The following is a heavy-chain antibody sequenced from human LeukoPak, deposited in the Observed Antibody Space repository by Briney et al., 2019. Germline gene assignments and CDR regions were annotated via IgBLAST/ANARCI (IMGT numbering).Heavy chain of an antibody. CDR3: ARGAQLPHRRAEYFQH. J-gene: IGHJ1*01. CDR1: GFTFSSYG. Sequence: PGGSLRLSCAASGFTFSSYGMHWVRQAPGKGLEWVAVIWYDGSNKYYADSVKGRFTIYRDNSKNTLYLQMSSLRAEDTAVYYCARGAQLPHRRAEYFQHWGQGTLVTVSS. V-gene: IGHV3-33*01. D-gene: IGHD2-2*01. CDR2: IWYDGSNK.